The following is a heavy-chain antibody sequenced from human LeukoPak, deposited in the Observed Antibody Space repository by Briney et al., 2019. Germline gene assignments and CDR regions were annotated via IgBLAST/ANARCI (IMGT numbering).Heavy chain of an antibody. CDR2: ISYDGSNK. Sequence: GGSLRLSCAASGFTFSSYGMHWVRQAPGKGLEWVAVISYDGSNKYYADSVKGRFTISRDNSKNTLYLQMSSLRAEDTAVYYCAKESYRGYPFDYWGQGTLVTVSS. D-gene: IGHD6-25*01. CDR1: GFTFSSYG. J-gene: IGHJ4*02. V-gene: IGHV3-30*18. CDR3: AKESYRGYPFDY.